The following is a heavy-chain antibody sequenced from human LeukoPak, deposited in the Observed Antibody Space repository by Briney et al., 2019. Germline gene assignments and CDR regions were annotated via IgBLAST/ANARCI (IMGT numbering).Heavy chain of an antibody. V-gene: IGHV3-11*01. D-gene: IGHD4-11*01. CDR2: ISSSGTTI. J-gene: IGHJ3*02. Sequence: GGALRLSCAASGFTFSDYYMSCIRQAPGKGLEWVSYISSSGTTIYYADSVKGRFTISRDNAKNSLYLQMNSLRAEDTAVYYCARADYDAFDIWGQGTMVTVSS. CDR3: ARADYDAFDI. CDR1: GFTFSDYY.